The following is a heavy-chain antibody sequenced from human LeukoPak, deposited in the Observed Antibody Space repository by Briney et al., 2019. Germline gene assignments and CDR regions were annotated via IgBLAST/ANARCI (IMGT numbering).Heavy chain of an antibody. CDR3: ARSVSISPMFDY. V-gene: IGHV1-2*02. D-gene: IGHD4-11*01. CDR1: DYTFSSFG. Sequence: ASVKVSCKVYDYTFSSFGFSWVRQAPGQGLEWMGWINPNTGSTNFAQKFQGRIAMMRATSITTFYMELNSLRSDDTAVYYCARSVSISPMFDYWGQGTLIPVSS. CDR2: INPNTGST. J-gene: IGHJ4*02.